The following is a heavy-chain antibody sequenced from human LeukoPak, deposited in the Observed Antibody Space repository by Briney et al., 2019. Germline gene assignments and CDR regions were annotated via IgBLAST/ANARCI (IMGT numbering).Heavy chain of an antibody. Sequence: SETLSLTCTVSGGSISNYYWSWLRQPPGKGLEWIGYIYYSGSTTYNPSLKSRVRISLDTSENQFSLRLRSVTAADAAVYYCATFSDYGGNFFDYWGQGTLVTVSS. CDR3: ATFSDYGGNFFDY. D-gene: IGHD4-23*01. J-gene: IGHJ4*02. V-gene: IGHV4-59*08. CDR1: GGSISNYY. CDR2: IYYSGST.